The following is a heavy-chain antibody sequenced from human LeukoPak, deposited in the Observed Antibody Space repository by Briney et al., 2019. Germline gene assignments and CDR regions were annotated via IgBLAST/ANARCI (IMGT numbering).Heavy chain of an antibody. CDR3: ATDPGAGTTGFLAFDI. CDR1: GYTLTDLS. V-gene: IGHV1-24*01. D-gene: IGHD1-1*01. J-gene: IGHJ3*02. CDR2: FDPEDGET. Sequence: ASVKVSCKVSGYTLTDLSMHWVRQAPGKGLEWMGGFDPEDGETIYAQKFKGRVTMTGDTSTDTAYMELSSLRSEDTAVYYCATDPGAGTTGFLAFDIWGQGTMVTVSS.